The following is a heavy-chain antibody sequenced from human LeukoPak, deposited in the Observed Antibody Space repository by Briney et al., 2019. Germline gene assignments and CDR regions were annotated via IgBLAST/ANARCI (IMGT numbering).Heavy chain of an antibody. CDR1: GGSISSSSYY. D-gene: IGHD6-19*01. CDR2: IYYSGST. Sequence: SETLSLTCTVSGGSISSSSYYWSWIRQPPGKGLEWIGYIYYSGSTNYNPSLKSRVTISVDTSKNQFSLKLSSVTAADTAVYYCARHYSSGWYGFYFDYWGQGTLVTVSS. J-gene: IGHJ4*02. CDR3: ARHYSSGWYGFYFDY. V-gene: IGHV4-61*05.